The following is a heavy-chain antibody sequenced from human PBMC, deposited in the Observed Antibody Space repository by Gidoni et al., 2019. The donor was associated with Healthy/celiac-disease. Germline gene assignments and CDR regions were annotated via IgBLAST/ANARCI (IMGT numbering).Heavy chain of an antibody. D-gene: IGHD4-17*01. CDR2: IRSKANRYAT. V-gene: IGHV3-73*02. J-gene: IGHJ4*02. Sequence: EVQLVESGGGLVQPGGSLPLSCAASGFTFSGSAMHWVRQASGKGLEWVGRIRSKANRYATADAASVKGSFTISRDDSKNTAYLQMNSLKTEATAVYYCTSGTVTFDYWGQGTLVTVSS. CDR1: GFTFSGSA. CDR3: TSGTVTFDY.